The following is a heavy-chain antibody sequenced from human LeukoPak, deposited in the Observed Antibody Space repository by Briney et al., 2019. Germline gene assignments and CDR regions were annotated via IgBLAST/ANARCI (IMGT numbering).Heavy chain of an antibody. CDR1: GSSISPYH. CDR2: IYYTGRA. J-gene: IGHJ6*02. CDR3: ARHSRYYYYGKDV. V-gene: IGHV4-59*08. Sequence: SETLSLTCTVSGSSISPYHWSWIRQPPGKGLEWIAQIYYTGRADYNPSLKSRVTISVDTSNNHVSLKVSSATAADTAVYYCARHSRYYYYGKDVWGQGTTVTVSS.